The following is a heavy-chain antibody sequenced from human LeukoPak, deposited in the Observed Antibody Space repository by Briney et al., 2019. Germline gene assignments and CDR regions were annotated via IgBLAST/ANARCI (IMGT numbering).Heavy chain of an antibody. CDR1: GGSISSYY. CDR3: ARQSTPAAGTFWFDP. CDR2: IYYSGST. Sequence: SETLSLTCTVSGGSISSYYWSWIRQPPGKGLEWIGYIYYSGSTNYNPSLKSRVTILVDTSKNQFSLKLSSVTAADTAVYYCARQSTPAAGTFWFDPWGQGTLVTVSS. J-gene: IGHJ5*02. V-gene: IGHV4-59*08. D-gene: IGHD6-13*01.